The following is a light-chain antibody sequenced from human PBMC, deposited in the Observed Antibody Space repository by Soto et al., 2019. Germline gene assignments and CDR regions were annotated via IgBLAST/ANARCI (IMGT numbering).Light chain of an antibody. Sequence: DIQMTQSPSSLSASVGDRVTITCRASQSISGYLNWYQQKPGKAPKLLIYATSTLHSGVPSRFSGSGSGTDFTLTISSLQPEDFATYYCQQSSSTPRTFGQGTKVEIK. J-gene: IGKJ1*01. CDR1: QSISGY. V-gene: IGKV1-39*01. CDR2: ATS. CDR3: QQSSSTPRT.